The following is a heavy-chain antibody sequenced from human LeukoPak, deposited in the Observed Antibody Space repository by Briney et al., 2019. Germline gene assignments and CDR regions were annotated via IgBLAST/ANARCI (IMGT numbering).Heavy chain of an antibody. Sequence: KPSETLSLTCTVSGGSISSYSWSWIRQPPGKGLEWIGYVYGSGYTNYNPSLKSRVTMSIDTSKNHFSLKLTSVTAADTATYYCARETSLAGFASGLGFNYWGQGILVTVSS. CDR2: VYGSGYT. CDR3: ARETSLAGFASGLGFNY. D-gene: IGHD6-19*01. CDR1: GGSISSYS. J-gene: IGHJ4*02. V-gene: IGHV4-59*01.